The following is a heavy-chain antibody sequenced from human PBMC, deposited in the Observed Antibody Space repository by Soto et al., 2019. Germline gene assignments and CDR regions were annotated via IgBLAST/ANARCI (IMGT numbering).Heavy chain of an antibody. CDR3: ARHVGKNY. J-gene: IGHJ4*02. Sequence: TETLSLTCSFSVASVSSYYWSWFRHPVGKGLEWIGRIHSSGNVNYNPSLESRVTMSLDTSKNQFSLRLSSLTAADTALYLFARHVGKNYWGQGTWVPVSS. D-gene: IGHD3-10*01. V-gene: IGHV4-4*07. CDR2: IHSSGNV. CDR1: VASVSSYY.